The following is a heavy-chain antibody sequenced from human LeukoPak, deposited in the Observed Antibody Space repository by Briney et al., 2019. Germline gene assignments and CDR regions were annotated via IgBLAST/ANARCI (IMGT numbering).Heavy chain of an antibody. Sequence: GGSLRLSCAASGFTFSGSAMHWVRQASGKGLEWVGRIRSKANSYATAYAASVKGRFTISRDDSKNTAYLQMNSLKTEDTAVYYCTRSPDYCSGGSCYSVHYYYYMDVWGKGTTVTVSS. CDR2: IRSKANSYAT. V-gene: IGHV3-73*01. CDR3: TRSPDYCSGGSCYSVHYYYYMDV. J-gene: IGHJ6*03. D-gene: IGHD2-15*01. CDR1: GFTFSGSA.